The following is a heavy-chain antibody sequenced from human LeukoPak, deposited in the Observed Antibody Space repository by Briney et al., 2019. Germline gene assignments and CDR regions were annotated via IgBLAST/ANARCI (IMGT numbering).Heavy chain of an antibody. V-gene: IGHV3-21*01. D-gene: IGHD5-12*01. CDR1: GFTFSSYS. CDR3: AREFSGYAFDI. Sequence: PGGSLRLSCAASGFTFSSYSMNWVRQAPGKGLEWVSSISSSSSYIYYADSVKGRFTISRDNSKNTLYLQMNSLRAEDMAVYYCAREFSGYAFDIWGQGTMVTVSS. J-gene: IGHJ3*02. CDR2: ISSSSSYI.